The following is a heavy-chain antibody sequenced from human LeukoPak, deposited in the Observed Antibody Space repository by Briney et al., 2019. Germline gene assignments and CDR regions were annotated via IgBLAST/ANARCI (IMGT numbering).Heavy chain of an antibody. CDR3: ARDGSY. D-gene: IGHD2-2*03. CDR2: LSGSGDTT. V-gene: IGHV3-23*01. J-gene: IGHJ2*01. Sequence: GGSLRLSCAASGFTSTIYAMSWVRQAPGKGLEWVSTLSGSGDTTYYADSVKGRFTISRDNSKNTVYLQMNSLRAEDTAIYYCARDGSYWGRGTLVTVSS. CDR1: GFTSTIYA.